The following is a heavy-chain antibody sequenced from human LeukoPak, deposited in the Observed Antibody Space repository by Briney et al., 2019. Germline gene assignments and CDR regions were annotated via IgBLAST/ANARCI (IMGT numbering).Heavy chain of an antibody. CDR3: ARVGAFAGTTPPRFDY. J-gene: IGHJ4*02. CDR1: GYTFTRYY. CDR2: INPNSGGT. Sequence: ASVKVSCKASGYTFTRYYMHWGGQAPGEGLEGRGGINPNSGGTNNAQKLQGRVTMTTEKSTSTAYMELRSLRSDDTAVYYCARVGAFAGTTPPRFDYWGQGTLVTVSS. V-gene: IGHV1-2*02. D-gene: IGHD1-1*01.